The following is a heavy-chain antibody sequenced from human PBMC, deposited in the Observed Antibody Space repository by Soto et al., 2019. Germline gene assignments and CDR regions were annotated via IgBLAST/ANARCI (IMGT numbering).Heavy chain of an antibody. Sequence: PGGSLRLSCAASGFTFSSYSMNWVRQAPGKGLEWVSYISSSSSTIYYADSVKGRFTISRDNAKNTLYLQMGSLRAEDMAVYYCARDVVRYFDWLPDYYYYYGIEVWGQGPTVTVSS. V-gene: IGHV3-48*01. J-gene: IGHJ6*02. CDR3: ARDVVRYFDWLPDYYYYYGIEV. D-gene: IGHD3-9*01. CDR1: GFTFSSYS. CDR2: ISSSSSTI.